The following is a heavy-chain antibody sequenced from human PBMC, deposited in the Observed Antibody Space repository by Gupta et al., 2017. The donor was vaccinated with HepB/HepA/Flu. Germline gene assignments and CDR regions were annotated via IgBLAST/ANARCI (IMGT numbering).Heavy chain of an antibody. V-gene: IGHV1-69*04. J-gene: IGHJ6*02. D-gene: IGHD3-3*01. Sequence: QVQLVQSGAEVKKPGSSVKVSCKASGGTFSSYAISWVRQAPGHGLEWMGRIIPILGIANYAQKFQGRVTITADKSTSTAYMELSSLRSEDTAVYYCARAEVTIFGVVIRSLYYYGMDVWGQGTTVTVSS. CDR1: GGTFSSYA. CDR3: ARAEVTIFGVVIRSLYYYGMDV. CDR2: IIPILGIA.